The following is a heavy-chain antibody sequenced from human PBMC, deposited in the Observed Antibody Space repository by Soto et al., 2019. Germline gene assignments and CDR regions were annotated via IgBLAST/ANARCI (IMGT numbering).Heavy chain of an antibody. CDR2: INHSGST. CDR1: GGSFSGYY. Sequence: SETLSLTCAVYGGSFSGYYWSWIRQPPGKGLEWIGEINHSGSTNYNPSQKSRVTKSVDTSKNQFSLKLSSVTAADTAVYYCARDGRPPLSYYDSSGYYFDYWGQGTLVTVSS. J-gene: IGHJ4*02. V-gene: IGHV4-34*01. D-gene: IGHD3-22*01. CDR3: ARDGRPPLSYYDSSGYYFDY.